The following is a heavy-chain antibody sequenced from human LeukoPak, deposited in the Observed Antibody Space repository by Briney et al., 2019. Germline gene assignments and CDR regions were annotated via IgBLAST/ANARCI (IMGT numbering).Heavy chain of an antibody. J-gene: IGHJ3*02. V-gene: IGHV3-30*04. CDR1: GFTFSSYA. CDR2: ISYDGSNK. Sequence: GRSLRLSCAASGFTFSSYAMHWVRQAPGKGLEWVAVISYDGSNKYYADSVKGRFTISRDNSKNTLYLQRNSLRAEDTAVYYCARDPAFDCSSTSCYSDAFDIWGQGTMVTVSS. D-gene: IGHD2-2*01. CDR3: ARDPAFDCSSTSCYSDAFDI.